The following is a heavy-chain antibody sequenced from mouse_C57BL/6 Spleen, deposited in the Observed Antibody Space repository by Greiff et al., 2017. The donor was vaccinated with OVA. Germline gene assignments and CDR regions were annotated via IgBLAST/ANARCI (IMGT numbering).Heavy chain of an antibody. V-gene: IGHV1-15*01. J-gene: IGHJ3*01. CDR2: IDPETGGT. CDR1: GYTFTDYE. CDR3: TNYCGSSYWCAY. D-gene: IGHD1-1*01. Sequence: QVQLKQSGAELVRPGASVTLSCKASGYTFTDYEMHWVKQTPVHGLEWIGAIDPETGGTAYNQKFKGKAILTADKSSSTAYMELRSLTSEDSAVYYCTNYCGSSYWCAYWGQGTLVTVSA.